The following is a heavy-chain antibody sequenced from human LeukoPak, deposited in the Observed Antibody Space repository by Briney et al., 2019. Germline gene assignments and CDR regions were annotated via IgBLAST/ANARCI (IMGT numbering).Heavy chain of an antibody. V-gene: IGHV5-51*01. Sequence: GESLKISCMCSGYSFTSYWIGWVRQRPGKGLEWMGIIYPGDSDTRYSPSFQGQVTISADKSIGTAYLQWSSLKASCTAMYYCARLWGSGSYNPFDYWGQGSLVTVSS. D-gene: IGHD3-10*01. CDR3: ARLWGSGSYNPFDY. CDR2: IYPGDSDT. CDR1: GYSFTSYW. J-gene: IGHJ4*02.